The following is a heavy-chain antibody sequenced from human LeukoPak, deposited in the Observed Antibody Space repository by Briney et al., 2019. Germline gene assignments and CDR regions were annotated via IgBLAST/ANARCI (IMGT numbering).Heavy chain of an antibody. J-gene: IGHJ4*02. D-gene: IGHD5-18*01. V-gene: IGHV4-34*01. CDR1: GGSFSGYY. CDR3: ARRGYSYGYLPDY. Sequence: SETLSLTCGVSGGSFSGYYWNWIRQPPGKGLEWIGEINHSGSTNYNPSLKSRVTISVDTSKNQFSLKLSSVTAADTAVYYCARRGYSYGYLPDYWGQGTLVTVSS. CDR2: INHSGST.